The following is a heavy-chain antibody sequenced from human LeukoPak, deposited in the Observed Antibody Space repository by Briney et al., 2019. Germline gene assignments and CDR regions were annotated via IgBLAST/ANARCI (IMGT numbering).Heavy chain of an antibody. Sequence: SVEVSCKASGGTFSSYAISWVRQAPGQGLEWMGRIIPILGIANYAQKFQGRVTITADKSTSTAYMELSSLRSEDTAVYYCARALPAVTYYFDYWGQGTLVTVSS. V-gene: IGHV1-69*04. CDR3: ARALPAVTYYFDY. D-gene: IGHD2-2*01. CDR1: GGTFSSYA. CDR2: IIPILGIA. J-gene: IGHJ4*02.